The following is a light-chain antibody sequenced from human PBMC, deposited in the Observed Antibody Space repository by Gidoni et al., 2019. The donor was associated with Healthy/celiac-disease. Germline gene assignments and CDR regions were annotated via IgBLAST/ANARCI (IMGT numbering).Light chain of an antibody. V-gene: IGKV3-15*01. J-gene: IGKJ1*01. CDR3: QQYNNWPPWT. Sequence: EIVITQSPATLSVSPGERATLSCRASQSVSINLAWYQQKPGQAPRLLIYGASTRATGIPARFSGSGSGKEFTLTISSLQSEDFAVYYCQQYNNWPPWTFGQGTKVEIK. CDR1: QSVSIN. CDR2: GAS.